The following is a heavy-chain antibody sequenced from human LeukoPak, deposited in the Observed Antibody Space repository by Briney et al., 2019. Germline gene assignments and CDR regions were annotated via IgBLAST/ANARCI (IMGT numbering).Heavy chain of an antibody. CDR1: GYTFTSYA. V-gene: IGHV7-4-1*02. J-gene: IGHJ3*02. D-gene: IGHD6-19*01. CDR3: ARIAVAGTSVPNAFDI. Sequence: ASVKVSCKASGYTFTSYAMNWVRQAPGQGREWMGWINTNTGNPTYAQGFTGRFVFSLDTSVSTAYLQISSLKAEDTAVYHCARIAVAGTSVPNAFDIWGQGTMVTVSS. CDR2: INTNTGNP.